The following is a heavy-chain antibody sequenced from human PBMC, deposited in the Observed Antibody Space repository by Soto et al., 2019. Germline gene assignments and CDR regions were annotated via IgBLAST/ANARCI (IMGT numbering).Heavy chain of an antibody. Sequence: ASVKVSCKASGYTFTSYDINWVRQATGQGLEWMGWMNPNSGNTGYAQKLQGRVTMTRDTSTSTAYMELRSLRSDDTAVYYCARSRYFNPTDYWGQGTLVTVSS. J-gene: IGHJ4*02. CDR2: MNPNSGNT. CDR1: GYTFTSYD. D-gene: IGHD3-9*01. CDR3: ARSRYFNPTDY. V-gene: IGHV1-8*01.